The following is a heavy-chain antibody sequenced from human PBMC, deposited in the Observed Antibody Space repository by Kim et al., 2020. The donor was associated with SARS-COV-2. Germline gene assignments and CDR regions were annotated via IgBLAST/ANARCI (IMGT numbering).Heavy chain of an antibody. CDR1: GFTFSSYA. D-gene: IGHD3-10*01. J-gene: IGHJ6*02. CDR2: ISGSGGST. Sequence: GGSLRLSCAASGFTFSSYAMSWVRQAPGKGLEWVSAISGSGGSTYYADSVKGRFTISRDNSKNTLYLQMNSLRAEDTAVYYCAKGPGYYYYYGMDVWGQGTTVTVSS. V-gene: IGHV3-23*01. CDR3: AKGPGYYYYYGMDV.